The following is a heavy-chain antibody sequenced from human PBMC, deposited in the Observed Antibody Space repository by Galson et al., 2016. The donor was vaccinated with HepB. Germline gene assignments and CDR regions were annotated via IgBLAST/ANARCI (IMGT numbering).Heavy chain of an antibody. Sequence: SLRLSCAGSGFTFSSYGMHWVRQAPGKGLEWVAVIWSDGSNKNYADSVKGRFTISRDNSKNTLYLQMNSLRAEDTAVYYCAKSATKPLRDVNAHDIWGQGTMVTVSS. J-gene: IGHJ3*02. CDR3: AKSATKPLRDVNAHDI. CDR2: IWSDGSNK. CDR1: GFTFSSYG. D-gene: IGHD4-17*01. V-gene: IGHV3-33*06.